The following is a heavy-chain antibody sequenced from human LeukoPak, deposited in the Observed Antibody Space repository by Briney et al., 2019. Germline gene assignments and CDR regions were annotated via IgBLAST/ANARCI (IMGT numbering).Heavy chain of an antibody. CDR2: ISPDGSDT. CDR1: GYSFTNYW. V-gene: IGHV5-51*01. CDR3: ARLTSSWSFDY. D-gene: IGHD6-13*01. J-gene: IGHJ4*02. Sequence: KNGESLKISCKGSGYSFTNYWIGWVRQMPGKGLEWMGIISPDGSDTRYSPSFQGQVTISADKSITTAYLQWSSLKASDTAMYYCARLTSSWSFDYWGQGTLVTVSS.